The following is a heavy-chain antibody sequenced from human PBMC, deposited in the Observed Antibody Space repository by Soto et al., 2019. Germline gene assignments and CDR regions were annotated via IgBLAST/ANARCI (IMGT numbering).Heavy chain of an antibody. CDR2: IIPIFGTA. V-gene: IGHV1-69*13. CDR3: ARDHSSGWTRTILGAFDI. D-gene: IGHD6-19*01. Sequence: GASVKVSCKASGGTFSSYAISWVRQAPGQGLEWMGGIIPIFGTANYAQKLQGRVTITADESTSTAYMELSSLRSEDTAVYYCARDHSSGWTRTILGAFDIWGQGTMVTVS. CDR1: GGTFSSYA. J-gene: IGHJ3*02.